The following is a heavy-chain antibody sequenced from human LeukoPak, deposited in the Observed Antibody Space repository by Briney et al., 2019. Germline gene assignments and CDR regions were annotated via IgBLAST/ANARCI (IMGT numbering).Heavy chain of an antibody. CDR1: GYTFASYD. D-gene: IGHD3-10*01. V-gene: IGHV1-8*01. Sequence: GASVTVSCKASGYTFASYDINWVGQATGQGLEWMGGMNPNSGNTGCAQKFQGRGTMTRNNSISTDYMELSSVRSEATAVYYCARARGDFDYWGQGTLVTVSS. CDR2: MNPNSGNT. CDR3: ARARGDFDY. J-gene: IGHJ4*02.